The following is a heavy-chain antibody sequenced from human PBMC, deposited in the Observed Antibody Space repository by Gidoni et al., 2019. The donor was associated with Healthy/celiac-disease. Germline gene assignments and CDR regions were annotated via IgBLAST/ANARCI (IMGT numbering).Heavy chain of an antibody. Sequence: QLQLQESGPGLVKPSETLSLTCTVSGGSISSSSYYWGWIRQPPGKGLEWIGSIYYSGSTYYNPSLKSRVTISVDTSKNQFSLKLSSVTAADTAVYYCARRASLYYNYMDVWGKGTTVTVSS. CDR1: GGSISSSSYY. J-gene: IGHJ6*03. CDR2: IYYSGST. V-gene: IGHV4-39*01. D-gene: IGHD1-26*01. CDR3: ARRASLYYNYMDV.